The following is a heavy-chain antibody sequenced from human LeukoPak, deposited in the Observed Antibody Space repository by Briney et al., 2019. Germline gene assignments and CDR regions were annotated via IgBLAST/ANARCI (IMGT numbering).Heavy chain of an antibody. CDR3: ARRSGSYGRLYYFDY. CDR1: GGSFSGYY. CDR2: INHSGST. D-gene: IGHD1-26*01. J-gene: IGHJ4*02. V-gene: IGHV4-34*01. Sequence: SETLSLTCAVYGGSFSGYYWSWLRQPPWKGLEWIGEINHSGSTNYNPSLKSRVTISVDTSKNQFSLKLSSVTAADTAVYYCARRSGSYGRLYYFDYWGQGTLVTVSS.